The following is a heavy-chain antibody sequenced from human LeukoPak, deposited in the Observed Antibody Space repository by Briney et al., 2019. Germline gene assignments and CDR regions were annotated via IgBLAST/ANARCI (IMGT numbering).Heavy chain of an antibody. D-gene: IGHD4-17*01. V-gene: IGHV4-34*01. Sequence: PSGTLSLTCAVYGGSFSGYYWSWIRQPPGKGLEWIGEINHSGSTNYNPSLKSRVTISVDTSKNQLSLKLSSVTAADTAVYYCARGYGDYVNYYYYYYMDVWGKGTTVTVSS. CDR1: GGSFSGYY. CDR2: INHSGST. CDR3: ARGYGDYVNYYYYYYMDV. J-gene: IGHJ6*03.